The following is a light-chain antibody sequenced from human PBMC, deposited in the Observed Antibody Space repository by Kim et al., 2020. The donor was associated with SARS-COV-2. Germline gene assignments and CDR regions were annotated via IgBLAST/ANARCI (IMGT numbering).Light chain of an antibody. J-gene: IGLJ2*01. V-gene: IGLV2-8*01. CDR2: DVS. CDR1: SSDVGGYNY. Sequence: GQSVTMSCTGTSSDVGGYNYVSWYQQQPGKAPKLMIYDVSKRPSGVPDRFSVSKSGDAASLTVSGLQAEDEDDYYCSSYGGSDIVVFGGGTQLTVL. CDR3: SSYGGSDIVV.